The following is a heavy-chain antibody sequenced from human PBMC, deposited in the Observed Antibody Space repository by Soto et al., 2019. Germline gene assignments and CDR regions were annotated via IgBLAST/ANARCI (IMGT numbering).Heavy chain of an antibody. Sequence: GGSLRLSCPPSGFTFSSYSMNWVRQAPGKGLEWVPSISSSSSYIYYADSVKGRFTTARDNAKNSLYLQMNSLRAEDTAVYYCARDRGRRGAAGKSYNYYGMDVWGKGTTVTVS. CDR2: ISSSSSYI. CDR3: ARDRGRRGAAGKSYNYYGMDV. V-gene: IGHV3-21*01. J-gene: IGHJ6*04. CDR1: GFTFSSYS. D-gene: IGHD6-13*01.